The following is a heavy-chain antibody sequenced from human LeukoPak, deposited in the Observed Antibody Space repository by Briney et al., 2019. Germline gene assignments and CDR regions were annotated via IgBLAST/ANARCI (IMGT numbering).Heavy chain of an antibody. CDR1: GFTFSDYY. J-gene: IGHJ4*02. D-gene: IGHD6-13*01. V-gene: IGHV3-11*03. CDR2: ISSFSNFR. CDR3: ARPTIAAAGNFEY. Sequence: PGGSLRLSCAASGFTFSDYYMSWIRQAPGKGLEWVSHISSFSNFRSYADSVKGRFTISRDNSKNSLYLQVNSLRAEDTAVYYCARPTIAAAGNFEYWGQGTLVTVSS.